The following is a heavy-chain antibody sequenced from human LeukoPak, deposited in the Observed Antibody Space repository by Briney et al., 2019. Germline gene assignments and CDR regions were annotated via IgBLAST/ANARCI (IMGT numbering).Heavy chain of an antibody. V-gene: IGHV1-69*01. CDR1: GGTFSSYA. CDR2: IIPIFGTA. J-gene: IGHJ6*04. CDR3: ARGAYYGSGITYGMDV. Sequence: AASVKVSCKASGGTFSSYAISWVRQAPGQGLEWMGGIIPIFGTANYAQKFQGRVTITADESTSTAYMELSSLRSEDMAVYYCARGAYYGSGITYGMDVWGKGATVTVSS. D-gene: IGHD3-10*01.